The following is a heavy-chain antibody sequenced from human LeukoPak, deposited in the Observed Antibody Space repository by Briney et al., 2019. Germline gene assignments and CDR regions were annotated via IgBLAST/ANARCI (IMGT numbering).Heavy chain of an antibody. J-gene: IGHJ4*02. CDR1: GFTFSSYA. CDR2: ISYDGSNK. V-gene: IGHV3-30*04. CDR3: ARDRIFDY. Sequence: GRSLRLSCAASGFTFSSYAMHWVRQAPGKGLEWVAVISYDGSNKYYADSVKGRFIISRDNSKNTLYLQMNSLRAEDTAVYYCARDRIFDYWGQGTLVTVSS.